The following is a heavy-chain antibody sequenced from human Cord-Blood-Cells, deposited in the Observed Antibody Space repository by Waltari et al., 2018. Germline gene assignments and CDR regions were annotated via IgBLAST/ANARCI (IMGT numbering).Heavy chain of an antibody. CDR3: ARHLSNVEGYYDFWSGYYDAFDI. Sequence: QLQLQESGPGLVKPSETLSLTCTVSGGSISSSSYYWGWIRQPPGKGLEWIGSIYYSGSTYYNPSLKSRVTISVDTSKNQFSLKLSSVTAADTSVYYCARHLSNVEGYYDFWSGYYDAFDIWGQGTMVTVSS. CDR1: GGSISSSSYY. CDR2: IYYSGST. J-gene: IGHJ3*02. D-gene: IGHD3-3*01. V-gene: IGHV4-39*01.